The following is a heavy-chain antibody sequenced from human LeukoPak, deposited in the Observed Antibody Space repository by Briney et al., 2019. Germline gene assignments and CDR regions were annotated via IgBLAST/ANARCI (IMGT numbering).Heavy chain of an antibody. CDR1: GFTFSSYW. V-gene: IGHV3-7*01. CDR2: IKQDGSEK. CDR3: ARARVRGVQGAFDI. D-gene: IGHD3-10*01. Sequence: GRSLRLSCAASGFTFSSYWMSWVRQAPGKGLEWVANIKQDGSEKYYVDSVKGRFTISRDNAKNSLYLQMNSLRAEDTAVYYCARARVRGVQGAFDIWGQGTMVTVSS. J-gene: IGHJ3*02.